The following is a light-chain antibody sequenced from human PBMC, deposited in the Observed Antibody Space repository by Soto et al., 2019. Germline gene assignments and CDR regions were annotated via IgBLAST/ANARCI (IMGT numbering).Light chain of an antibody. CDR3: QQRSNWPPT. CDR2: DAS. Sequence: EIVLTQSPATLSLSPGERATLSCRASQNVSSYLAWYQQKLGQAPRLLIYDASNRATGIPARFSGSGSGTDFTLAISRLEPEDFAVYYCQQRSNWPPTFGQGTRLEIK. J-gene: IGKJ5*01. V-gene: IGKV3-11*01. CDR1: QNVSSY.